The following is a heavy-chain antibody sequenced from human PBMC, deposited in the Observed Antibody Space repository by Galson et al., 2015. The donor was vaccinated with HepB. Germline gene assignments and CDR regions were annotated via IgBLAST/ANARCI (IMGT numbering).Heavy chain of an antibody. V-gene: IGHV3-73*01. CDR2: IRSKANSYAT. D-gene: IGHD3-22*01. CDR1: GFTFSGSA. J-gene: IGHJ4*02. CDR3: TRHGPAHKTYYYDSSGYTYFDY. Sequence: SLRLSCAASGFTFSGSAMHWVRQASGKGLEWVGRIRSKANSYATAYAASVKGRFTISRDDSKNTAYLQMNSLKTEDTAVYYCTRHGPAHKTYYYDSSGYTYFDYWGQGTLVTVSS.